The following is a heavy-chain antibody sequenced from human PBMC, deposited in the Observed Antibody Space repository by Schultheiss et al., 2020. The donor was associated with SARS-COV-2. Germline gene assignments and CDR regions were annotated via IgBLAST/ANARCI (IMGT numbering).Heavy chain of an antibody. CDR2: INSDGSST. V-gene: IGHV3-23*01. CDR1: GFTFSSYA. CDR3: AKDNYYYGMDV. J-gene: IGHJ6*02. Sequence: GGSLRLSCAASGFTFSSYAMSWVRQAPGKGLEWVSRINSDGSSTSYADSVKGRFTISRDNSKNTLYLQMNSLRAEDTAVYYCAKDNYYYGMDVWGQGTTVTVSS.